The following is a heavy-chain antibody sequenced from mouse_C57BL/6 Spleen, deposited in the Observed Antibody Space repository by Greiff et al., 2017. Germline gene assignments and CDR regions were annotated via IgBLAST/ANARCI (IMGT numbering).Heavy chain of an antibody. J-gene: IGHJ2*01. CDR1: GYTFTSYW. CDR2: IYPGNSDT. CDR3: TREVNGNYCVDY. D-gene: IGHD2-1*01. Sequence: EVQLQQSGTVLARPGASVKMSCKTSGYTFTSYWMHWVKQRPGQGLEWIGAIYPGNSDTSYNQKFKGKAKLTAVTSASTAYMELSSLTNEDSAVYYCTREVNGNYCVDYWGQGTTLTVSS. V-gene: IGHV1-5*01.